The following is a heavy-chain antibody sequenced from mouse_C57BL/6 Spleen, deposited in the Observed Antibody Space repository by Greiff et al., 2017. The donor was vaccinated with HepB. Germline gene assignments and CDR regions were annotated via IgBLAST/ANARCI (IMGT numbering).Heavy chain of an antibody. D-gene: IGHD1-1*01. V-gene: IGHV1-58*01. J-gene: IGHJ4*01. CDR2: IYIGNGYT. CDR1: GYTFTSYG. Sequence: VQLKESGAELVRPGSSVKMSCKTSGYTFTSYGINWVKQRPGQGLEWIGYIYIGNGYTEYNEKFKGKATLTSDTSSSTAYLQLSSLTSEDSAIYCCARRGITTVVAMDYWGQGTSVTVSS. CDR3: ARRGITTVVAMDY.